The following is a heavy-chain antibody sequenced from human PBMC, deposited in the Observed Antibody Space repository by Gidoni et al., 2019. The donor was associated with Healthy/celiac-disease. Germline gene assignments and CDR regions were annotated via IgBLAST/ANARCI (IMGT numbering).Heavy chain of an antibody. CDR1: GFTFSSYA. V-gene: IGHV3-23*01. Sequence: ELQLLESGGGLVQHAGSLRLSCAASGFTFSSYAMSWVRQAPGKGVEWVSAISGSGGSTYDGDSVKGRFTSSRDNSKNTLYLQMNSLRAEDTAVYYCAKEIFMGEIAFDYWGQGTLVTVSS. J-gene: IGHJ4*02. CDR2: ISGSGGST. CDR3: AKEIFMGEIAFDY. D-gene: IGHD3-16*01.